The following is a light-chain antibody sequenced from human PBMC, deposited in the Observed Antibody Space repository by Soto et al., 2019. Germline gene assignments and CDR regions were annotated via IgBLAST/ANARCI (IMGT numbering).Light chain of an antibody. V-gene: IGKV1-8*01. CDR1: QGIVSY. J-gene: IGKJ1*01. CDR2: GAS. Sequence: ATRMTQSPSSISASTGDRVTITCRASQGIVSYLAWYQQKPGKAPNLLIYGASTLQRGVPSRFSGSKSGTDFTLTISSLQSEDFATYFCQQYFDYPRTFGQGTKVEIK. CDR3: QQYFDYPRT.